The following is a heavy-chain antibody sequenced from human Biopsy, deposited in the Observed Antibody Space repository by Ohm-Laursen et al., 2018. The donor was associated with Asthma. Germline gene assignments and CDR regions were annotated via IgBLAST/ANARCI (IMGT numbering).Heavy chain of an antibody. CDR1: GFTFGDYW. V-gene: IGHV3-7*01. Sequence: SLRLSCAASGFTFGDYWMSWVRQVPGKGLEWVANIKHDGSEKNHVDSLKGRFTISGDNAKNSLYLQMNSLGAEDTAVYYCARTFHFWSPYHAEHYQLWGQGTLVTVSS. CDR2: IKHDGSEK. J-gene: IGHJ1*01. D-gene: IGHD3-3*02. CDR3: ARTFHFWSPYHAEHYQL.